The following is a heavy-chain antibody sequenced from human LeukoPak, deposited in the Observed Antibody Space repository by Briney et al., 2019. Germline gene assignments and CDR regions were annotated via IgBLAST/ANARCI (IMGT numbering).Heavy chain of an antibody. V-gene: IGHV4-59*01. CDR1: GGSISSYY. Sequence: PSETLSLTCTVSGGSISSYYWSWIRQPPGKGLEWIGHIYYSGSTNYNPSLKSRVTISVDTSKNQFSLKLSSVTAADTAVYYCARGDTAMVDVAYYYYYYMDVWGKGTTVTVSS. CDR2: IYYSGST. J-gene: IGHJ6*03. D-gene: IGHD5-18*01. CDR3: ARGDTAMVDVAYYYYYYMDV.